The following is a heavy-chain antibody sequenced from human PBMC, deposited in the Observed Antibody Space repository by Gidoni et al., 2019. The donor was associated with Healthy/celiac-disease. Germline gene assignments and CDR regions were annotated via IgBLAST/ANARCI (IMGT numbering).Heavy chain of an antibody. V-gene: IGHV4-38-2*02. Sequence: QVQLQESGPGLVKPSETLSLTFTVSGSSISSGFYWGWIRQPPGKGREWIGSIYHSGSTYYNPSLKSRITMSVDTSKNQFSLKLSSVTAADTAVYYCAREVYGGSLYWGQGTLVTVSS. CDR3: AREVYGGSLY. D-gene: IGHD3-10*01. CDR1: GSSISSGFY. CDR2: IYHSGST. J-gene: IGHJ4*02.